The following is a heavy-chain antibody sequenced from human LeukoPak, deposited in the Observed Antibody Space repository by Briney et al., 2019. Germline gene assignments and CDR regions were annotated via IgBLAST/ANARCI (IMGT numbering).Heavy chain of an antibody. V-gene: IGHV4-4*07. Sequence: SETLSLTCTVFGGSISSYYWSWIRQPAGKGLEWIGHIYSSGSTNYNPSLKSRVTMSIDTSKNQFSLKLSSVTAADTAVYYCARSDLVVIPFDYWGQGTLVTVSS. J-gene: IGHJ4*02. D-gene: IGHD4-23*01. CDR3: ARSDLVVIPFDY. CDR1: GGSISSYY. CDR2: IYSSGST.